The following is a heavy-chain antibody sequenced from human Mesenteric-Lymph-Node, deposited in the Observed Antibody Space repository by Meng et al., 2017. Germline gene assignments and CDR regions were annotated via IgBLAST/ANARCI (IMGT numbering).Heavy chain of an antibody. Sequence: ASVKVSCKASGYTFTGYYMHWVRQAPGQGLEWMGWINPNSGGTNYAQKFQGRVTMTRDTSISTAYMELSRLRSDDTAVYYCARDRPSSSSLDYWGQGTLVTVSS. J-gene: IGHJ4*02. CDR1: GYTFTGYY. CDR3: ARDRPSSSSLDY. D-gene: IGHD6-6*01. CDR2: INPNSGGT. V-gene: IGHV1-2*02.